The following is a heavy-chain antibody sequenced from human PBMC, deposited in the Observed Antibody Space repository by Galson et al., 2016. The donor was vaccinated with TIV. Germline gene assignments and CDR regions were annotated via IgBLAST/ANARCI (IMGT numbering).Heavy chain of an antibody. D-gene: IGHD3-22*01. CDR3: ARVKYDSSGFYFNWFNP. Sequence: SLRLSCAASGFTFSSDWMHWVRQGPGKGLVWVSRINSDGSRTIYADSVKGRFTISRDNAKNTLYLQMNSLRAEDTAVYYCARVKYDSSGFYFNWFNPWGQGTLVTVSS. CDR1: GFTFSSDW. V-gene: IGHV3-74*01. J-gene: IGHJ5*02. CDR2: INSDGSRT.